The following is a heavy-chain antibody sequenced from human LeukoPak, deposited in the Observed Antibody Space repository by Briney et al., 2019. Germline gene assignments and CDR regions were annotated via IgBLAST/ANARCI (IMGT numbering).Heavy chain of an antibody. CDR1: GFTFSSYA. Sequence: SGGSLRLSCAASGFTFSSYAMSWVRQAPGKGLEWVSSINNSSRYISYADSVNGRFTISRDNAKNSLYLQMNSLRAEDTAIYYCARDLGIVYYYGMDVWGQGTTVIVSS. V-gene: IGHV3-21*01. J-gene: IGHJ6*02. D-gene: IGHD7-27*01. CDR3: ARDLGIVYYYGMDV. CDR2: INNSSRYI.